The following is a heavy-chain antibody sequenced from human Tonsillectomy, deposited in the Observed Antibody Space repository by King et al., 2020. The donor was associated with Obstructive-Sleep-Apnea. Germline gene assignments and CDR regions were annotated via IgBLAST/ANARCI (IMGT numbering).Heavy chain of an antibody. Sequence: VQLVESGGGVVQPGRSLRLSCAASGFTFSSYAMHWVRQAPGKGLEWVAVISYDGSNKYYADSVKGRFTISRDNCKNTLYLQMNSLRAEDTAVYYCARDHADYGSGSYRDYFDYWGQGTLVTVSS. D-gene: IGHD3-10*01. CDR1: GFTFSSYA. CDR2: ISYDGSNK. J-gene: IGHJ4*02. CDR3: ARDHADYGSGSYRDYFDY. V-gene: IGHV3-30*04.